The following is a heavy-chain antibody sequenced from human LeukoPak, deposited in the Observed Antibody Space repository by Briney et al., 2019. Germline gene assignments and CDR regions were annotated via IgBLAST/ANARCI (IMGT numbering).Heavy chain of an antibody. D-gene: IGHD2-15*01. CDR2: INPSGGST. V-gene: IGHV1-46*01. J-gene: IGHJ5*02. CDR3: ARSNIVVVVDQFNWFDP. Sequence: ASVKVSCKASGYTFTSYYMHWVRQAPGQGLEWMGIINPSGGSTSYAQKFQGRVTMTRDTSTSTVYMELSSLRSEDTVVYYCARSNIVVVVDQFNWFDPWGQGTLVTVSS. CDR1: GYTFTSYY.